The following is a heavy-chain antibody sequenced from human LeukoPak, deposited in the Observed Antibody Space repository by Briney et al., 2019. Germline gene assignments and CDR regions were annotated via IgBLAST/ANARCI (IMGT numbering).Heavy chain of an antibody. CDR1: GYTFTNYG. CDR2: ISAYDGNT. J-gene: IGHJ6*03. D-gene: IGHD3-10*02. Sequence: GASVKVPCKASGYTFTNYGFSWVRQAPGQGLEWMGWISAYDGNTDYPQKFRGRVTMTTDTPTSTAYMELRSLRSDDTAVYYCARSPETTFDYYYHMDVWGKGTTVTVSS. CDR3: ARSPETTFDYYYHMDV. V-gene: IGHV1-18*01.